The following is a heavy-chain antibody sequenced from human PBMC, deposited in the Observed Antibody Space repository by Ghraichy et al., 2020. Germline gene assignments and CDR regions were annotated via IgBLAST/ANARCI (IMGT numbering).Heavy chain of an antibody. Sequence: SETLSLTCAVSGGSISSNNWWSWVRQPPGKGLEWIGEIYHSGSTNYNPSLKSRVTISVDKSKNQFSLKLSSVTAADTAVYYCARVSRDGSPFGWYYYSMDVWGQGTTVTVSS. CDR2: IYHSGST. V-gene: IGHV4-4*02. D-gene: IGHD5-24*01. CDR3: ARVSRDGSPFGWYYYSMDV. CDR1: GGSISSNNW. J-gene: IGHJ6*02.